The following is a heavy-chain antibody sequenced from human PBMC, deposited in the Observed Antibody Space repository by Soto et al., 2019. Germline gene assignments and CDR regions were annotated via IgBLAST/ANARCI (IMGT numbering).Heavy chain of an antibody. CDR2: IIPMLDIT. D-gene: IGHD5-12*01. Sequence: SVKVSCKASGGTFSSHIITWVLQAPGQGPEWMGRIIPMLDITNYAQKFQGRVTITADKSTTTAYMEVSSLRPEDTAMYYCVKDSPCGSVFSGHDDLASWGQGTPVTVAS. CDR3: VKDSPCGSVFSGHDDLAS. CDR1: GGTFSSHI. J-gene: IGHJ4*02. V-gene: IGHV1-69*04.